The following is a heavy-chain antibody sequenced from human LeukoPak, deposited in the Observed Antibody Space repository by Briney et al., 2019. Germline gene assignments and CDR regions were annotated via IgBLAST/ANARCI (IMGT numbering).Heavy chain of an antibody. CDR1: GFTFSSYG. Sequence: SGGSLRLSCATSGFTFSSYGMHWVRQAPGKGLEWVAVISYDGSNKYYADSVKGRFTISRDNSKNTLYLQMNSLRAEDTAVYYCAKQVGTVWGYFDYWGQGTLVTVSS. D-gene: IGHD4-17*01. CDR2: ISYDGSNK. CDR3: AKQVGTVWGYFDY. V-gene: IGHV3-30*18. J-gene: IGHJ4*02.